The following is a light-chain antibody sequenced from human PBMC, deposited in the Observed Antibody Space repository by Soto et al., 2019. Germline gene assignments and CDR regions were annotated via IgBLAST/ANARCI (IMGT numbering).Light chain of an antibody. CDR3: CSYAGSYTYV. CDR2: DVS. CDR1: SRDVGGYNY. V-gene: IGLV2-11*01. J-gene: IGLJ1*01. Sequence: QSALTQPRSVSGSPGQSVTISCTGTSRDVGGYNYVSWYQQHPGKAPKLMIYDVSKRPSGVPDRFSGSKSGNTASLTISGRQAEDEADYYCCSYAGSYTYVFGTGTKLTVL.